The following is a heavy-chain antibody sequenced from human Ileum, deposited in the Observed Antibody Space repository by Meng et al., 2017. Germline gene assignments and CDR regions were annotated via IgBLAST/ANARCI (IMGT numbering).Heavy chain of an antibody. D-gene: IGHD1-26*01. V-gene: IGHV4-39*07. CDR1: GGAINSSSYY. Sequence: GSLRLSCTVSGGAINSSSYYWGWIRQPPGKGLEWIGSIYYSGNTYYKSSLKSRVTISVDTSKNQFSLKLSSVTAADTAVYYCARVRVGATSGARYFDYWGQGTLVTVSS. J-gene: IGHJ4*02. CDR3: ARVRVGATSGARYFDY. CDR2: IYYSGNT.